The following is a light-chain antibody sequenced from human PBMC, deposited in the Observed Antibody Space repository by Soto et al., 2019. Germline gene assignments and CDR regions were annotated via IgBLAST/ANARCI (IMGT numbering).Light chain of an antibody. V-gene: IGLV2-14*01. Sequence: QSALTQPASVSGSPGQSITISCIGTSSDVGGYKYVSWYQQHPGKAPRLMIYEVSNRPSGVSNRFSGSKSGNTASLAISGLQAEDEADYYCSSYRSSSVVFGVGTKLTVL. CDR3: SSYRSSSVV. CDR2: EVS. CDR1: SSDVGGYKY. J-gene: IGLJ2*01.